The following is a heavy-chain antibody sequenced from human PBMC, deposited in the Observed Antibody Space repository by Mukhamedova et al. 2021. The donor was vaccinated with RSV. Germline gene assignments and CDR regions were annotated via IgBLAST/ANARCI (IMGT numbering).Heavy chain of an antibody. V-gene: IGHV1-2*02. D-gene: IGHD1-26*01. CDR3: ARISYAENWFDP. J-gene: IGHJ5*02. CDR2: INPNSGDT. Sequence: WMGWINPNSGDTNYAQKFQGRVTMTRDTSISTAYMELSRLRSDDTAVYYCARISYAENWFDPSGQGTLVTVSS.